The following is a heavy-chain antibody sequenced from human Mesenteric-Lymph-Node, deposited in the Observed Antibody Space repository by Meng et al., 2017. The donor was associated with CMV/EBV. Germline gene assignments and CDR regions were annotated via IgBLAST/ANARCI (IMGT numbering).Heavy chain of an antibody. D-gene: IGHD3-10*01. CDR1: GFTFEDYG. CDR3: VRDLRGPAGY. V-gene: IGHV3-20*04. CDR2: INREGSYT. Sequence: GESLKISCAASGFTFEDYGMSWVRQAPGKGLEWVPRINREGSYTDYADSLKGRFTISRDNAKNTLYLQMNNLRAEDTAVYCCVRDLRGPAGYWGQGTLVTVSS. J-gene: IGHJ4*02.